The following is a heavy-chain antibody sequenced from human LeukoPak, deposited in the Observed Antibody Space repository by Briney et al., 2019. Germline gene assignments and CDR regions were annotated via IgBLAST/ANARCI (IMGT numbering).Heavy chain of an antibody. Sequence: SVKVSCKASGGTFSSYAISWVRQAPGQGLEWMGGIIPIFGTANYAQKFQGRVTITADKSTSTAYMELSSLRSEDTAVYYCARDSLKGGQQLVRGYYYYYMDVWGKGTTVTVSS. CDR1: GGTFSSYA. J-gene: IGHJ6*03. CDR3: ARDSLKGGQQLVRGYYYYYMDV. CDR2: IIPIFGTA. V-gene: IGHV1-69*06. D-gene: IGHD6-13*01.